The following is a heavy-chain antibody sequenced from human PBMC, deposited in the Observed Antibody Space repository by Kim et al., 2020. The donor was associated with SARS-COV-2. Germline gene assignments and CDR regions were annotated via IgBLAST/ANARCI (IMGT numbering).Heavy chain of an antibody. V-gene: IGHV4-39*01. J-gene: IGHJ3*01. D-gene: IGHD7-27*01. CDR3: TKPRAWGDTFDV. Sequence: NPPLQSRVTMSLDTSKNQFSLRLSSVTTADTAVYYCTKPRAWGDTFDVWGQGTMVTVSS.